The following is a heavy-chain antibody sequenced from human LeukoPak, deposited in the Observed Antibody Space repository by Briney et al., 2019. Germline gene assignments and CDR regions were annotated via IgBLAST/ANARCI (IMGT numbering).Heavy chain of an antibody. CDR1: GFTFSSDE. CDR3: ARDLGYFIDF. CDR2: ISSSAHTI. V-gene: IGHV3-48*03. Sequence: GGSLRLSCAASGFTFSSDEMNWVRQAPGKGLEWVSYISSSAHTIYYADSVKGRFTISRDNAKNSLYLQMNSLRAEDTAVYYCARDLGYFIDFWGQGTLVTVSS. D-gene: IGHD2-15*01. J-gene: IGHJ4*02.